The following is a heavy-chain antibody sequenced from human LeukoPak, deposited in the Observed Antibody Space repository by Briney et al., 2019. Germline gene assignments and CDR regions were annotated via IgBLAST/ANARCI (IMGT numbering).Heavy chain of an antibody. D-gene: IGHD2-2*01. Sequence: SETLSLNCAVSGYSICSGYYWGWIRQPPGRGLEWIGCIYHSGNTYYNPSLKSRVTMSVDTSKNQFSLKLSSVTAADTAMYYCARNIVVVPTVTGAFDVWGQGTMVTVSS. CDR3: ARNIVVVPTVTGAFDV. CDR1: GYSICSGYY. J-gene: IGHJ3*01. V-gene: IGHV4-38-2*01. CDR2: IYHSGNT.